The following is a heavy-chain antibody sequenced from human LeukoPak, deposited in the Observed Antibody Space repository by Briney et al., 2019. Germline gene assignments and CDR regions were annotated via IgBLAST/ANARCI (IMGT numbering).Heavy chain of an antibody. CDR1: GYTFTSYG. V-gene: IGHV1-18*01. Sequence: ASVKVSCKASGYTFTSYGISWVRQAPGQGLEWMGWISAYNGNTNYAQKLQGRVTMTTDTSTSTAYVELRSLRSDDTAVYYCARDRAGYYDSSGYYPSYWGQGTLVTVSS. CDR2: ISAYNGNT. J-gene: IGHJ4*02. CDR3: ARDRAGYYDSSGYYPSY. D-gene: IGHD3-22*01.